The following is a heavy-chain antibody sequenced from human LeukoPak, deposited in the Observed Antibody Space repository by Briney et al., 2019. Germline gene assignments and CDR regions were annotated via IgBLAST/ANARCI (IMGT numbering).Heavy chain of an antibody. J-gene: IGHJ3*02. CDR1: GFSFGDYA. CDR2: ISSSGSTI. V-gene: IGHV3-48*03. Sequence: GGSLRLSCTTSGFSFGDYAVSWFRQAPGKGLEWVSYISSSGSTIYYADSVKGRFTISRDNAKNSLYLQMNSLRAEDTAVYYCARAWVTQIPFDIWGQGTMVTVSS. CDR3: ARAWVTQIPFDI. D-gene: IGHD5-18*01.